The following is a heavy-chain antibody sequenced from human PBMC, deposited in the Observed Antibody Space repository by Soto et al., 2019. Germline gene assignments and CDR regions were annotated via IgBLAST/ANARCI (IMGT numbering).Heavy chain of an antibody. V-gene: IGHV5-51*01. CDR1: GYIFTNYW. CDR2: IFLGDSDT. CDR3: ARHPKYSSGSSWSDP. D-gene: IGHD6-19*01. Sequence: GESLKISCNGSGYIFTNYWIFWVRQMPWKGLEWMGSIFLGDSDTTYSPSFQGQVTVSADKSTNTAYLQWSSLKASDTAMYYCARHPKYSSGSSWSDPWGQGTLVTVSS. J-gene: IGHJ5*02.